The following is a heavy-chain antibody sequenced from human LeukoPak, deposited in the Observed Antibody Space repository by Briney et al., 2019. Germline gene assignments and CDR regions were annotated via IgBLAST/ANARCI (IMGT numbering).Heavy chain of an antibody. Sequence: PGGSLRLSCAASGFTFNSYNMNWVRQAQGKGLEWVSSISSSSSYIYYADSVKGRFTISRDNAKNSLYLQMNSLRAEDTAVYYCARDHYYDSSGYYYGGYYFDYWGQGTLVTVSA. CDR3: ARDHYYDSSGYYYGGYYFDY. V-gene: IGHV3-21*01. J-gene: IGHJ4*02. CDR2: ISSSSSYI. D-gene: IGHD3-22*01. CDR1: GFTFNSYN.